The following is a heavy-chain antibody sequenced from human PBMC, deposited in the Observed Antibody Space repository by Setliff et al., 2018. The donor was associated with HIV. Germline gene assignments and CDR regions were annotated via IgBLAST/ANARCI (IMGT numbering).Heavy chain of an antibody. Sequence: SETLSLTCTVSGDSITNSMHYWSWIRQPPGKGLEFIGSIHYNDGKTYYNAALRSRVTISADTSKNQFSLKLNSVTAADTAVYYCASRVYYYESSGYLREEGFDPWGQGTLVTVSS. CDR1: GDSITNSMHY. D-gene: IGHD3-22*01. CDR3: ASRVYYYESSGYLREEGFDP. CDR2: IHYNDGKT. J-gene: IGHJ5*02. V-gene: IGHV4-39*01.